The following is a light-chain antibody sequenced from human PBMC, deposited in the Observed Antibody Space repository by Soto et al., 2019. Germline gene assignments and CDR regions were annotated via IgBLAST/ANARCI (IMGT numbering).Light chain of an antibody. CDR1: SSDVGGYNY. V-gene: IGLV2-14*03. CDR2: DVT. J-gene: IGLJ1*01. CDR3: NSYTTTTTQV. Sequence: QSVLTQPASVSGSPGQSITISCTGTSSDVGGYNYVSWYQQHPGKAPKLMIYDVTTRPSGVSNRFSGSKSGNTAFLTISGLQAEDEGDYYCNSYTTTTTQVFGTGTKLTVL.